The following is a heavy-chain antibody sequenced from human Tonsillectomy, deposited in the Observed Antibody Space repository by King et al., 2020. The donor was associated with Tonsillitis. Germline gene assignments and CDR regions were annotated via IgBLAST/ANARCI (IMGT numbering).Heavy chain of an antibody. Sequence: QLVQSGGGLVQPGGSLRLSCAASGFTFSSYEMNWVRQAPGKGLEWVSYISSSGSTIYYADSMKGRFTISRDNAKNSLFLQMNSLRAEDTAVYYCVRGYISGWYYYFDYWGQGTLVTVSS. V-gene: IGHV3-48*03. CDR2: ISSSGSTI. CDR1: GFTFSSYE. D-gene: IGHD6-19*01. CDR3: VRGYISGWYYYFDY. J-gene: IGHJ4*02.